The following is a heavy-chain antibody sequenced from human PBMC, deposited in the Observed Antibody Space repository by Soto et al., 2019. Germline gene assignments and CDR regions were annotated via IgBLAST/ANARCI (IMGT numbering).Heavy chain of an antibody. D-gene: IGHD1-20*01. J-gene: IGHJ6*02. Sequence: EVQLVESGGGLVQPGGSLRLSCAASEFTFDKYYMTWVRQAPGQGPEWVANIKPDGSEQYYVDSVKGRFTISRDNANNSPYLQINRLRAEDTAVYFCARGNWNYYYGFDVWGQGTTVTVAS. CDR3: ARGNWNYYYGFDV. CDR2: IKPDGSEQ. CDR1: EFTFDKYY. V-gene: IGHV3-7*04.